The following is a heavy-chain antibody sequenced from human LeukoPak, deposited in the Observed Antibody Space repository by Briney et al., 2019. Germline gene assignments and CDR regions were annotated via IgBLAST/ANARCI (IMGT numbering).Heavy chain of an antibody. D-gene: IGHD4-17*01. V-gene: IGHV3-7*03. J-gene: IGHJ5*02. CDR2: IKQDGSEK. CDR3: ARRGPLGYGDQYWFDP. Sequence: GGSLRLSCAASGFTFSSYAMSWVRQAPGKGLEWVANIKQDGSEKYYVDSVKGRFTISRDNAKNSLYLQMNSLRAEDTAVYYCARRGPLGYGDQYWFDPWGQGTLVTVSS. CDR1: GFTFSSYA.